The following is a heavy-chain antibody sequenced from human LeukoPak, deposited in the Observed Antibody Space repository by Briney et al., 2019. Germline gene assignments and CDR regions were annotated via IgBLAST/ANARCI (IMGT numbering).Heavy chain of an antibody. CDR2: INHSGST. CDR3: ARSACGSGSCFFY. J-gene: IGHJ4*02. V-gene: IGHV4-34*01. D-gene: IGHD3-10*01. Sequence: PSETLSLTCAVYGGSFSGYYWSWIRQPPGKGLEWIGEINHSGSTNYNPSLKSRVTISVDTSKNQFSLKLSSVTAADTAVYYCARSACGSGSCFFYWGQGTLVTVSS. CDR1: GGSFSGYY.